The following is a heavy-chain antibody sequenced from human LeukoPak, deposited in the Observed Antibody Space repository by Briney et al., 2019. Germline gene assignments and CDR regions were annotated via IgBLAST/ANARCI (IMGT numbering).Heavy chain of an antibody. J-gene: IGHJ6*02. CDR2: IYYSGST. D-gene: IGHD3-3*01. CDR3: ARLIQKSDYDFWSGYSKGDYYYGMDV. Sequence: SETLSLTCTVSGGSISSSSYYWGWIRQPPGKGLEWIGSIYYSGSTYYNPSLKSRVTISVDTSKNQFSLKLSSVTAADTAVYYCARLIQKSDYDFWSGYSKGDYYYGMDVWGQGTTVTVSS. V-gene: IGHV4-39*01. CDR1: GGSISSSSYY.